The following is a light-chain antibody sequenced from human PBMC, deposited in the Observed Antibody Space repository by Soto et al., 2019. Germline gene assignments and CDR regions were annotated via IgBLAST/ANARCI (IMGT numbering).Light chain of an antibody. CDR1: QSVRANS. Sequence: DIVLTQSPGTLSLSPGEGATLSCRASQSVRANSVAWYQQKPGQAPRVLIYDASSGATGIPDRFSGGGSGTDFTLAISRLEPEDFAVYYCLQYGTPPYSFGQGTKVEIK. CDR2: DAS. CDR3: LQYGTPPYS. V-gene: IGKV3-20*01. J-gene: IGKJ2*03.